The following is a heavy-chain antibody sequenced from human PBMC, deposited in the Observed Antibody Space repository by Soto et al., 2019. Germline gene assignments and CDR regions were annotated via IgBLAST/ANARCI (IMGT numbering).Heavy chain of an antibody. CDR3: ASHLLSGSNYASTDSYYYMDV. CDR2: IYYSGST. J-gene: IGHJ6*03. CDR1: GGSISSYY. V-gene: IGHV4-59*01. Sequence: SETLSLTCTVSGGSISSYYWSWSRQPPGKGLEWIGYIYYSGSTNYNPSLKSRVTISVDTSKNQFSLKLSSVTAADTAVYYCASHLLSGSNYASTDSYYYMDVWGKGTPVTVS. D-gene: IGHD4-4*01.